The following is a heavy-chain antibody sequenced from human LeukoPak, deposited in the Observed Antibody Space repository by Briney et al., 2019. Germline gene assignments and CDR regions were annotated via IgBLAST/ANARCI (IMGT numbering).Heavy chain of an antibody. CDR1: GGNFSSYA. CDR2: IIPILGIA. J-gene: IGHJ4*02. D-gene: IGHD5-18*01. Sequence: SVKVSCKASGGNFSSYAISWVRQAPGQGLEWMGRIIPILGIANYAQKFQGRVTITADKSTSTAYMELSSLRSEDTAVYYCARDTAMGPLDYWGQGTLVTVSS. V-gene: IGHV1-69*04. CDR3: ARDTAMGPLDY.